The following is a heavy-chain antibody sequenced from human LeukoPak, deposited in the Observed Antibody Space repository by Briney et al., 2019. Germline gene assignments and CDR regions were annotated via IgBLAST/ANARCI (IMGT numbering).Heavy chain of an antibody. Sequence: SETLSLTCTVSGGSISSYYWSWIRQPPGKGLEWIGYIYYSGSTNYNPSLKSRVTISVDSSKNQFSLKLSSVTAADTAVYYCARHRYYYDSSGYYYQPWGQGTLVTVSS. CDR2: IYYSGST. V-gene: IGHV4-59*01. J-gene: IGHJ5*02. CDR3: ARHRYYYDSSGYYYQP. D-gene: IGHD3-22*01. CDR1: GGSISSYY.